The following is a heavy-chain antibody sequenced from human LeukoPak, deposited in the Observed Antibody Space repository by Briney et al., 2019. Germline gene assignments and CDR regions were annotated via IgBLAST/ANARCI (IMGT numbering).Heavy chain of an antibody. Sequence: HSETLPLTCSVSGGSITSLYWSWVRQPPGKGLEYVGYVHQTGVTNYNPSLRGRVTVSMDTSKNQFSLKLNSVTAADTAVYYCVRSATIAVFRYGMDVWGQGTTVTVSS. V-gene: IGHV4-59*11. CDR1: GGSITSLY. J-gene: IGHJ6*02. CDR3: VRSATIAVFRYGMDV. CDR2: VHQTGVT. D-gene: IGHD5-24*01.